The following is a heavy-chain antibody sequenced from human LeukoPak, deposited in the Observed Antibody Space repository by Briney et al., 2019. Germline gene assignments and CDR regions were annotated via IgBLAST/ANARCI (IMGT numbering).Heavy chain of an antibody. CDR3: AKGSGSYENNWFDP. Sequence: GGSLRLSCAASGFTVSSNYMSWVRQAPGKGLEWVSVIYSGGSTYYADSVKGRFTISRDNSKNTLYLQMNTLRAEDTAVYYCAKGSGSYENNWFDPWGQGTLVTVSS. CDR2: IYSGGST. CDR1: GFTVSSNY. V-gene: IGHV3-53*01. J-gene: IGHJ5*02. D-gene: IGHD1-26*01.